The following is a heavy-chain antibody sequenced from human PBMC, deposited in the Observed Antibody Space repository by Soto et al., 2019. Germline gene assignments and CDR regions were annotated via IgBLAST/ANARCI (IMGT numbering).Heavy chain of an antibody. J-gene: IGHJ1*01. CDR3: AKVIVVVTADRGRYFHH. V-gene: IGHV3-23*01. D-gene: IGHD2-21*02. CDR2: NSGTGFST. CDR1: GFTFSIYA. Sequence: EVQLLESGGGLVQPGGSLRLSCAASGFTFSIYAMNWVRQAPGKGLECVSANSGTGFSTYYTDSVTGRFTISRDNSQNTLYLQMTSLTAEDTAVYYCAKVIVVVTADRGRYFHHWGQGTLVTVSS.